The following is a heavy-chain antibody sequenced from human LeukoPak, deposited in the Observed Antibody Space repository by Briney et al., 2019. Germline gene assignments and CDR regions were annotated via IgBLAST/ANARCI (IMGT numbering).Heavy chain of an antibody. Sequence: ASVKVSCKASGFTFINYYMHWVRQAPGQGLEWMGWINPNSGGTNYAQNFQSRVTMTRDTSISTAYMELSRLRSDDTAVYYCARDKSWDYWGQGTLVTVSS. V-gene: IGHV1-2*02. J-gene: IGHJ4*02. CDR3: ARDKSWDY. CDR2: INPNSGGT. CDR1: GFTFINYY.